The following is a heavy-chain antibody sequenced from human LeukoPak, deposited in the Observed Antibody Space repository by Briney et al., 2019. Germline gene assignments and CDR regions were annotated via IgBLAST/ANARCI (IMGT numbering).Heavy chain of an antibody. CDR2: ISYDGSNK. Sequence: GGSLRLSCAASGFTFSSYAMHWVRQAPGKGLEWVAVISYDGSNKYYADPVKGRFTISRDNSKNTLYLQMNSLRAEDTAVYYCARAAITYYYDSSGYDAFDIWGQGTMVTVSS. CDR1: GFTFSSYA. J-gene: IGHJ3*02. D-gene: IGHD3-22*01. CDR3: ARAAITYYYDSSGYDAFDI. V-gene: IGHV3-30-3*01.